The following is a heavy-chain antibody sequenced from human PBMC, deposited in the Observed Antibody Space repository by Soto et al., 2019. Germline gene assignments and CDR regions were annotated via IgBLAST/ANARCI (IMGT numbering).Heavy chain of an antibody. Sequence: PGGSLRLSCAASGFTFSSYAMHWVRQAPGKGLEWVAVISYDGSNKYYADSVKGRFTISRDNSKNTLYLQMNSLRAEDTAVYYCAREWYYGSGSYLDPWGQGTLVTVSS. CDR3: AREWYYGSGSYLDP. CDR2: ISYDGSNK. D-gene: IGHD3-10*01. CDR1: GFTFSSYA. J-gene: IGHJ5*02. V-gene: IGHV3-30-3*01.